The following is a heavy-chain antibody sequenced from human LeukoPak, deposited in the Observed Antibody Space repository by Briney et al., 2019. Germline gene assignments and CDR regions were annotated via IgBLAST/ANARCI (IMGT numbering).Heavy chain of an antibody. CDR1: GGTLSSYA. CDR2: IIPIFGIV. D-gene: IGHD3-22*01. V-gene: IGHV1-69*04. J-gene: IGHJ4*02. Sequence: ASVKVSCKASGGTLSSYAINWVRQAPGQGLEWIGRIIPIFGIVNYAQNFQGRVTITADKSTNTAYMELSSLRSEDTAFYYCERADSSGYSLDENFDYWGQGTLVTVSS. CDR3: ERADSSGYSLDENFDY.